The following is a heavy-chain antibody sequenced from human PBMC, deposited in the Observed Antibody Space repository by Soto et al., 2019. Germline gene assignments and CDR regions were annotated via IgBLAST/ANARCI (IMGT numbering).Heavy chain of an antibody. Sequence: SETLSLTCTVSGGSISSYYWSWIRQPPGKGLEWIGYIYYSGSTNYNPSLKSRVTISVDTSKNQFSLKLSSVTAADTAVYYCASATREIRGRPLNAFDVWGQGTMVTVSS. CDR1: GGSISSYY. J-gene: IGHJ3*01. D-gene: IGHD2-15*01. CDR3: ASATREIRGRPLNAFDV. CDR2: IYYSGST. V-gene: IGHV4-59*01.